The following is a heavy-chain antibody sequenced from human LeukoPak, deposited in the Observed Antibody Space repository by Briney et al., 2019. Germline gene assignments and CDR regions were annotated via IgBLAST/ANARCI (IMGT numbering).Heavy chain of an antibody. Sequence: GESLKIYCKGSGYSFTSYWIGWVRQMPGKGLEWMGIIYPGDSDTRYSPSFQGQVTISADKSISTAYLQWSSLKASDTAMYYCARRSYGGNLGDDAFDIWGQGTMVTVSS. CDR1: GYSFTSYW. D-gene: IGHD4-23*01. CDR2: IYPGDSDT. J-gene: IGHJ3*02. V-gene: IGHV5-51*01. CDR3: ARRSYGGNLGDDAFDI.